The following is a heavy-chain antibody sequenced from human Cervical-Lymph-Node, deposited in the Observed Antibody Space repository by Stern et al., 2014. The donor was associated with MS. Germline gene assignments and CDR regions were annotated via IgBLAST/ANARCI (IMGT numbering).Heavy chain of an antibody. CDR1: GFVFRRSA. Sequence: VQLVESGGGVVQPGRSLRLSCAASGFVFRRSALHWVLQAPGKGLEWVALSSYDGRDKYYTDSVKGRFTVSRDNSNNTVDLEMNSLRLEDTAVYYCAKGGSGSYLDWGQGSLVTVSS. V-gene: IGHV3-30*04. D-gene: IGHD1-26*01. CDR2: SSYDGRDK. J-gene: IGHJ4*02. CDR3: AKGGSGSYLD.